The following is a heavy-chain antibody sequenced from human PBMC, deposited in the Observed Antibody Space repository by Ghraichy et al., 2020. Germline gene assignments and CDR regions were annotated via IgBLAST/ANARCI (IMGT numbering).Heavy chain of an antibody. J-gene: IGHJ2*01. Sequence: VSSISSSSSYIYYADSVKCRFTISRDNAKNSLYLQMNSLRAEDTAVYYCARDVVAGNYWYFDLWGRGTL. D-gene: IGHD6-19*01. CDR3: ARDVVAGNYWYFDL. CDR2: ISSSSSYI. V-gene: IGHV3-21*01.